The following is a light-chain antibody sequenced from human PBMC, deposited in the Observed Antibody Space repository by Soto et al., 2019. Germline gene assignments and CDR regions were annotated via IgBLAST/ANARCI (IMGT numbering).Light chain of an antibody. J-gene: IGKJ2*01. Sequence: DLQMTQSPSSLSASVEDSVTITCRATQDISTFLNWYQQRPGKAPNVLIYRASTLQGDVPSRFSGSGSQTDFTLTISGLQPEDFAIYYCQQSYSTPFTFGQGTQVEV. CDR3: QQSYSTPFT. CDR1: QDISTF. V-gene: IGKV1-39*01. CDR2: RAS.